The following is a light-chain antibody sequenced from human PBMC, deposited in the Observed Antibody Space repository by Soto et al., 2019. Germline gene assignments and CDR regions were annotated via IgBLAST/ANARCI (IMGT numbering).Light chain of an antibody. CDR2: GAS. CDR3: QQYGSLIT. CDR1: QSIRSH. J-gene: IGKJ5*01. V-gene: IGKV3-20*01. Sequence: EIVMTQSPATLSVSPGERATLSCRASQSIRSHLAWYQQKPGQAPRLLIYGASGRATGIPDRFSGSGSGTDFTLTISRLEPEDFAVYYCQQYGSLITFGQGTRLEIK.